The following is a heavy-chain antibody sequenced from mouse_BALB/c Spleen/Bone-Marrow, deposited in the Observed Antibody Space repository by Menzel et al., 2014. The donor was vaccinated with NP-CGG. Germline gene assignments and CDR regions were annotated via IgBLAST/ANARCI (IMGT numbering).Heavy chain of an antibody. Sequence: EVQGVESGGDLVKPGGSLKLSCAASGFTFSSYGMSWVRQTPDKRLEWVATISSRGSYTFYPDSVKGRFTITGDNAKNTLYLQMSSLKSEDTAIYYCSRRSDYDYFDYWGQGTTLTVSS. J-gene: IGHJ2*01. CDR1: GFTFSSYG. CDR2: ISSRGSYT. V-gene: IGHV5-6*01. CDR3: SRRSDYDYFDY. D-gene: IGHD2-4*01.